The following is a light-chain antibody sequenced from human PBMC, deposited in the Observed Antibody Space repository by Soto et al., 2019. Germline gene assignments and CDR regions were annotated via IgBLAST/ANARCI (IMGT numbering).Light chain of an antibody. Sequence: QSVLTQPPSVSGAPGQRVTISCTGSSSNIGAGYDVHWYQQLPGTAPKVLIYGNNNRPSGVPGRFSGSESGTSASLAITGLQAGDEADYYCQSYDNSLSGYVFGTGTKLTVL. CDR2: GNN. V-gene: IGLV1-40*01. J-gene: IGLJ1*01. CDR3: QSYDNSLSGYV. CDR1: SSNIGAGYD.